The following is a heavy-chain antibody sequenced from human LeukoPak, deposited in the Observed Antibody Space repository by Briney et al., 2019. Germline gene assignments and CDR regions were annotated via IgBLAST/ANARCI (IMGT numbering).Heavy chain of an antibody. CDR1: GYTFTSYD. D-gene: IGHD3-3*01. CDR2: MNPNSGNT. V-gene: IGHV1-8*01. J-gene: IGHJ4*02. Sequence: GASVKVSCKASGYTFTSYDINWVRQATGQGLEWMGWMNPNSGNTGYAQKFQGRVTMTRNTSISTAYMELSSLRSEDTAVYYCARGGATIFGVVHDSPPNDYWGQGTLVTVSS. CDR3: ARGGATIFGVVHDSPPNDY.